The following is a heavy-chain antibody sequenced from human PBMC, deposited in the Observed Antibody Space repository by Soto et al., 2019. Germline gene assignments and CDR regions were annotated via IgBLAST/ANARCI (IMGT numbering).Heavy chain of an antibody. J-gene: IGHJ4*02. CDR2: INAGNGNT. CDR3: ATYSSSWYGRYFDY. D-gene: IGHD6-13*01. CDR1: GGTFSSYT. Sequence: ASVKVSCKASGGTFSSYTISWVRQAPGQGLEWMGWINAGNGNTKYSQKFQGRVTITRDTSASTAYMELSSLRSEDTAVYYCATYSSSWYGRYFDYWGQGTLVTVSS. V-gene: IGHV1-3*01.